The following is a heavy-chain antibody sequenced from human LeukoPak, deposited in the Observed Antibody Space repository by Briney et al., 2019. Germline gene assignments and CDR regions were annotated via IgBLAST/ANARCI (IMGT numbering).Heavy chain of an antibody. Sequence: SETLSLTCTVSGYSISSGYYWGWIRQPPGKGLEWIGSIYHSGSTYYNPSLKSRVTISVDTSKNQFSLKLSSVTAADTAVYYCASTGYYSRTNWFDPWGQGTLVTVSS. D-gene: IGHD3-10*01. CDR3: ASTGYYSRTNWFDP. V-gene: IGHV4-38-2*02. J-gene: IGHJ5*02. CDR2: IYHSGST. CDR1: GYSISSGYY.